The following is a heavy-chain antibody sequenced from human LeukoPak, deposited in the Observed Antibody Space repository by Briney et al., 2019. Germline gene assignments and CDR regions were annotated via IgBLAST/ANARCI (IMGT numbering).Heavy chain of an antibody. D-gene: IGHD4-17*01. CDR2: IIPILGIA. J-gene: IGHJ4*02. Sequence: ASVKVSCKASGGTFSSYAISWVRQAPGQGLEWMGWIIPILGIANYAQKFQGRVTITADKSTSTAYMELSSLRSEDTAVYYCARGRMHGDYDHWGQGTLVTVSS. V-gene: IGHV1-69*04. CDR3: ARGRMHGDYDH. CDR1: GGTFSSYA.